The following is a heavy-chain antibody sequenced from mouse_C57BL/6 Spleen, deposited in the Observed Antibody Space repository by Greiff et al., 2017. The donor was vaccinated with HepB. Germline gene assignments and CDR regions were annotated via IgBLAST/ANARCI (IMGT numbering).Heavy chain of an antibody. CDR2: IYPRSGNT. D-gene: IGHD1-1*01. CDR1: GYTFTSYG. Sequence: QVQLQQSGAELARPGASVKLSCKASGYTFTSYGISWVKQRTGQGLEWIGEIYPRSGNTYYNEKFKGKATLTADKSSSTAYMEIRSLTSEDSAVYFCARWGCYGSTRGYFDVWGTGTTVTVSS. V-gene: IGHV1-81*01. J-gene: IGHJ1*03. CDR3: ARWGCYGSTRGYFDV.